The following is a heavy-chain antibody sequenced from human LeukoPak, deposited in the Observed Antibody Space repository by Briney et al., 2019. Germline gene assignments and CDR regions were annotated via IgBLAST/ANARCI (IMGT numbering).Heavy chain of an antibody. V-gene: IGHV3-48*03. Sequence: GGSLRLSCAASGFTFSSYEMNWVRQAPGKGLEWVSYISSSGSTIYYADSVKGRFTISRDNAKNSLYLQMNSLRAEDTAVYYCARALYSSGPYNWFDPWGQGTLVTVSS. J-gene: IGHJ5*02. CDR3: ARALYSSGPYNWFDP. D-gene: IGHD6-19*01. CDR2: ISSSGSTI. CDR1: GFTFSSYE.